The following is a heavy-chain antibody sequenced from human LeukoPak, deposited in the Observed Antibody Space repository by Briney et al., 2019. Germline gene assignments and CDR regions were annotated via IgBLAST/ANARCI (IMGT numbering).Heavy chain of an antibody. Sequence: ASVKVSCKASGYTFTSYGIGWVRQAPGQGLEWMGWISAYNGNTNYAQKLQGRVTMTADTSTSTAYMELRSLRSDDTAVYYCARDQEAYCGGDCYMFQHWGQGTLVTVSS. CDR3: ARDQEAYCGGDCYMFQH. CDR2: ISAYNGNT. J-gene: IGHJ1*01. D-gene: IGHD2-21*02. V-gene: IGHV1-18*01. CDR1: GYTFTSYG.